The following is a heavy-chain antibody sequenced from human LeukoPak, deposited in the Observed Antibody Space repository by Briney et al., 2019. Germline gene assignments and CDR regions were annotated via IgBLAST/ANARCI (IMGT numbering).Heavy chain of an antibody. CDR3: ARAQQLVDRGEPFDY. V-gene: IGHV3-7*03. CDR1: GFTFSGFW. D-gene: IGHD6-6*01. CDR2: INSDGSEG. J-gene: IGHJ4*02. Sequence: GGSLRLSCAVSGFTFSGFWMSWSRQAPGKGLEWVASINSDGSEGYYADVVKGRFTISRDNAKNSLYLQINSLRAEDTAVYYCARAQQLVDRGEPFDYWGQGTLVTVSS.